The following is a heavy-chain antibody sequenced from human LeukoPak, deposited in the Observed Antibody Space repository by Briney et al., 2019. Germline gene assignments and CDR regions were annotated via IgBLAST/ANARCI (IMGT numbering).Heavy chain of an antibody. D-gene: IGHD3-22*01. Sequence: GGSLRLSCAASGFTFSNYNMNWVRQAPGKGLEWVSYISSSSSTIYYADSVKGRFTISRDNARNSLYLQMNSLRAEDTAVYYCARDYYDSSGYYQSNYWGQGTLVTVSS. CDR3: ARDYYDSSGYYQSNY. CDR2: ISSSSSTI. V-gene: IGHV3-48*01. CDR1: GFTFSNYN. J-gene: IGHJ4*02.